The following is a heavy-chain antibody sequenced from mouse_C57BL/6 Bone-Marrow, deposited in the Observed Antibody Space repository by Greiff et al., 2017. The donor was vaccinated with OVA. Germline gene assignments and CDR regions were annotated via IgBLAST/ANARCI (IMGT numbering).Heavy chain of an antibody. V-gene: IGHV5-6*01. J-gene: IGHJ3*01. CDR2: ISSGGSYT. CDR1: GFTFSSYG. Sequence: EVQLQESGGDLVKPGGSLKLSCAASGFTFSSYGMSWVRQTPDKRLEWVATISSGGSYTYYPDSVKGRFTISRDNAKNTLYLQMSSLKSEDTAMYYCARHPAYWGQGTLVTVSA. CDR3: ARHPAY.